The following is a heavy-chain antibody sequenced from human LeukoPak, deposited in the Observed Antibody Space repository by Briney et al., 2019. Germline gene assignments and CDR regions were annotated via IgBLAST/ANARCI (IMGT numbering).Heavy chain of an antibody. J-gene: IGHJ6*02. D-gene: IGHD2-2*01. CDR2: MNPNSGNT. V-gene: IGHV1-8*02. CDR1: GGTFSSYA. Sequence: ASVKVSCKASGGTFSSYAISWVRQAPGQGLEWMGWMNPNSGNTGYAQKFQGRVTMTRNTSISTAYMELSSLRSEDTAVYYCAREINIVVVPGAYYYYGMDVWGQGTTVTVSS. CDR3: AREINIVVVPGAYYYYGMDV.